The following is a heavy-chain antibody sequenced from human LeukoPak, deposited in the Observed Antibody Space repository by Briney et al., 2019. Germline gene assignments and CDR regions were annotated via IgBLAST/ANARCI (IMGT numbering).Heavy chain of an antibody. J-gene: IGHJ4*02. Sequence: ASVKVSCKASGYTFTGYYMHWVRQAPGQGLEWMGWINPNRGGTNYAQKFQGRVTMTTDTSTSTAYIELRSLRSDDTAVYYCARDLQGLTMVRGVIIIPFDYWGQGTLVTVSS. D-gene: IGHD3-10*01. CDR2: INPNRGGT. CDR1: GYTFTGYY. V-gene: IGHV1-2*02. CDR3: ARDLQGLTMVRGVIIIPFDY.